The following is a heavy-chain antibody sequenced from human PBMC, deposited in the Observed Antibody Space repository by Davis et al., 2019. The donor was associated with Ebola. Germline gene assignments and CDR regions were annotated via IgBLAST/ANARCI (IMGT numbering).Heavy chain of an antibody. CDR3: TRGKWFDP. V-gene: IGHV1-69*08. CDR1: GGTFSNYT. J-gene: IGHJ5*02. Sequence: AASVKVSCKASGGTFSNYTFHWVRQAPGQGLEWMGRVIPILGTADYAQRFQGRVTITADTSTHTAYMELSRLRSDDTAMYYCTRGKWFDPWGPGSLVTVSS. CDR2: VIPILGTA.